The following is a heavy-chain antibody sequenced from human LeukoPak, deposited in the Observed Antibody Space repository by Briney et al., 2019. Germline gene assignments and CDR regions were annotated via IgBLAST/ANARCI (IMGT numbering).Heavy chain of an antibody. Sequence: GGSLRLSCAASGFTFSSYWMHWVRQAPGKGLVWVSRINSDGSSTSYADSVKGRFTISRDNAKNSLYLQMNSLRAEDTAVYYCAGRIGYDFWSGYYGWGQGTLVTVSS. D-gene: IGHD3-3*01. J-gene: IGHJ1*01. CDR2: INSDGSST. V-gene: IGHV3-74*01. CDR1: GFTFSSYW. CDR3: AGRIGYDFWSGYYG.